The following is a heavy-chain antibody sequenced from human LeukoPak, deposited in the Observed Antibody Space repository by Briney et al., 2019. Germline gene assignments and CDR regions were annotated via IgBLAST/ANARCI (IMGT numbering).Heavy chain of an antibody. J-gene: IGHJ4*02. V-gene: IGHV3-30*18. Sequence: GGSLRLSCAASGFTFSSYGMHWVRQAPGKGLEWVAVISYDGSNKYYADSVKGRFTISRDNSKNTLYLQMNSLRAEDTAVYYCAKIRGYYDSSGYYDYWGQGTLVTVSS. CDR2: ISYDGSNK. CDR3: AKIRGYYDSSGYYDY. D-gene: IGHD3-22*01. CDR1: GFTFSSYG.